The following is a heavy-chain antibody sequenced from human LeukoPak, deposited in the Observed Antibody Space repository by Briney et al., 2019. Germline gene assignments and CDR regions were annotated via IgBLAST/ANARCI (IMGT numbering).Heavy chain of an antibody. CDR1: GFTFSSYW. V-gene: IGHV3-7*01. CDR2: IKQDGSEK. D-gene: IGHD2-2*01. Sequence: GGSLRLSCAASGFTFSSYWMSWVRQAPGKGLEWVANIKQDGSEKYYVDSVKGRFIISRANARNSLYLQMNNLRAEDTAVYYCARPRGCGSARCNNFDYWGQGTLVTVSS. CDR3: ARPRGCGSARCNNFDY. J-gene: IGHJ4*02.